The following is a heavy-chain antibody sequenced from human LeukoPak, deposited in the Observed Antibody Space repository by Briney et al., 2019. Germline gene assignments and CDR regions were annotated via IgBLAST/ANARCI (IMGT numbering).Heavy chain of an antibody. V-gene: IGHV3-53*01. D-gene: IGHD2-2*01. CDR2: VYSGGHT. J-gene: IGHJ4*02. CDR3: ARGIRDCSRTTCYQPFDY. CDR1: GLIVSNNY. Sequence: GGSLRLSRAASGLIVSNNYMSWVRQAPGKGLEWVSIVYSGGHTYYADSVKGRFTISRDKSKNTLYLQMSSLRAEDTAVYYCARGIRDCSRTTCYQPFDYWGQGALVTVSS.